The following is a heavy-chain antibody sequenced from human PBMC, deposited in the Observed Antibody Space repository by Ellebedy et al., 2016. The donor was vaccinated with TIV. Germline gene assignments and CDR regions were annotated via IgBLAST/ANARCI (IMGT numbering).Heavy chain of an antibody. V-gene: IGHV1-3*01. CDR1: GYTFTTYA. CDR3: AKQGGYRYGSPFYY. D-gene: IGHD5-18*01. Sequence: ASVKVSCKASGYTFTTYAMHWLRQPPGQSLEWIAWITAGNGNTKYSQKFQGRVTITRDTSATTVYMELSSLSSEDTAVYSCAKQGGYRYGSPFYYWGQGTLVTVSS. CDR2: ITAGNGNT. J-gene: IGHJ4*02.